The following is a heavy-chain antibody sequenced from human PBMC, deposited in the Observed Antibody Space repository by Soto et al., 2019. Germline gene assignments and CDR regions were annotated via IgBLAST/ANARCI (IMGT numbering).Heavy chain of an antibody. Sequence: EVQLVESGGGLVQPGGSLSLSCAASGFTFSSYWMSWVRQAPGKGLEWVANIKQDGSEKYYVDSVKGRFTISRDNAKNSLYLQMNSLRAEDTAVHYCARVRTPFKYYFDYWGQGTLVTVSS. V-gene: IGHV3-7*01. CDR1: GFTFSSYW. J-gene: IGHJ4*02. CDR2: IKQDGSEK. CDR3: ARVRTPFKYYFDY.